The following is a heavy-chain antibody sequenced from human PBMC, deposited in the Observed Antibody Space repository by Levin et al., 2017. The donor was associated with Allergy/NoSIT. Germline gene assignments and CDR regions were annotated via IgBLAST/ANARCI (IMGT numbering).Heavy chain of an antibody. V-gene: IGHV1-18*01. J-gene: IGHJ3*02. CDR1: GYTFTSYG. CDR3: AGSVDIVATSDPNDAFDI. CDR2: ISAYNGNT. Sequence: GESLKISCKASGYTFTSYGISWVRQAPGQGLEWMGWISAYNGNTNYAQKLQGRVTMTTDTSTSTAYMELRSLRSDDTAVYYCAGSVDIVATSDPNDAFDIWGQGTMVTVSS. D-gene: IGHD5-12*01.